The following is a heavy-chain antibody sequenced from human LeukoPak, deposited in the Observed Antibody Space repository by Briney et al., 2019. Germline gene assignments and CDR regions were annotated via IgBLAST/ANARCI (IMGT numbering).Heavy chain of an antibody. V-gene: IGHV3-53*01. D-gene: IGHD1-26*01. Sequence: GGSLRLSCAASGFTVSSNYMSWVRQAPGKGLEWVSVIYSGGSTYYADSVKGRFTISRDNSKNTLYLQMNSLRAEDTAVYYCAKCSTVRSYHLDYWGQETLLTVSS. CDR2: IYSGGST. J-gene: IGHJ4*02. CDR1: GFTVSSNY. CDR3: AKCSTVRSYHLDY.